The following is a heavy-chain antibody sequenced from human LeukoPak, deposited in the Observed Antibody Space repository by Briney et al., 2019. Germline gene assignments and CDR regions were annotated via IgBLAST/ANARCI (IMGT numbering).Heavy chain of an antibody. D-gene: IGHD3-16*01. CDR1: GFTFSTYS. CDR2: ISPDSNYK. V-gene: IGHV3-21*01. Sequence: GGSLRLSCAASGFTFSTYSMNWLRLAPGKGLEWVSSISPDSNYKYYVDSVKGRFTISRDNAKNTLYLQMNSLRAEDTAVYYCAKEGAWGNWYFDLWGRGTLVTVSS. CDR3: AKEGAWGNWYFDL. J-gene: IGHJ2*01.